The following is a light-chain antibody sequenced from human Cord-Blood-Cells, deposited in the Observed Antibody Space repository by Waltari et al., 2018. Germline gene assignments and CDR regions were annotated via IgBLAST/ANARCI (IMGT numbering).Light chain of an antibody. J-gene: IGKJ2*01. V-gene: IGKV1-39*01. CDR3: QQSYSTPYT. Sequence: DLQMPRSQSSLSASVGDRVTITCRASQSISSYLNWYQQKPGKAPKLLIYAASSLQSGVPSRFSGSGSGTDFTLTISSLQPEDFATYYCQQSYSTPYTFGQGTKLEIK. CDR2: AAS. CDR1: QSISSY.